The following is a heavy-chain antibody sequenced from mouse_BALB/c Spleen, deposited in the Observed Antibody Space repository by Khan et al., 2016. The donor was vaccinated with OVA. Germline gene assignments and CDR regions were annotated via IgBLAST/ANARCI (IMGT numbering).Heavy chain of an antibody. CDR3: ARLAYYYRRGRLAY. J-gene: IGHJ3*01. Sequence: EVQLVESGGDLVKPGGSLKLSCAASGFTFSTYGMSWVRQTPDKRLEWVVTISSGGSNTYYFDSLKGRFTITRDTAKNPLYLQMSSLTTEDTAMYYCARLAYYYRRGRLAYWGQGTMVTVSA. V-gene: IGHV5-6*01. D-gene: IGHD1-1*01. CDR1: GFTFSTYG. CDR2: ISSGGSNT.